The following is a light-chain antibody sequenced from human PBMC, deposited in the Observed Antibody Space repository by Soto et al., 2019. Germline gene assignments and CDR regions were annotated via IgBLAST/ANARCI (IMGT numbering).Light chain of an antibody. Sequence: IQMTQSPSTLSASVGDRVTITCRASQSISIWLAWYQQKPGKAPKLLLYKASILESEVPSRFSGSGSGTEFALSINMLHPGDSATYYCEQYNRDSKFSQGTKVEIK. CDR2: KAS. CDR3: EQYNRDSK. V-gene: IGKV1-5*03. CDR1: QSISIW. J-gene: IGKJ1*01.